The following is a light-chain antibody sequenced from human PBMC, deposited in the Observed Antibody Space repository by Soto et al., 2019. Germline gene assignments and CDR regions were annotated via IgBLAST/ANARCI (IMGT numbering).Light chain of an antibody. Sequence: DIVLTQAPATLSLSTGDTATLSCRASQSVGSYFAWYQQKPGQAPRLLIYDASNRATGVPARFSGSGSGTDFSLIISCLEPEDFAVYYWQQTRNTFGQGNKLAIK. CDR2: DAS. CDR1: QSVGSY. J-gene: IGKJ2*01. V-gene: IGKV3-11*01. CDR3: QQTRNT.